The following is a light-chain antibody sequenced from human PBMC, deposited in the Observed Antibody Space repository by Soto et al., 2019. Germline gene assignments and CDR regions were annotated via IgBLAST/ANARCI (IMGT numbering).Light chain of an antibody. V-gene: IGLV2-18*01. CDR3: SLYTSENTYV. Sequence: QSALTQPPSVSGSPGQSVTISCTGTSTDFVSYNRVSWYQQPPGTAPKLIIYEASNRPSGVPGRFSGSKSGNTASLTISGLQVADEADYYCSLYTSENTYVFGTGTKVTVL. CDR1: STDFVSYNR. J-gene: IGLJ1*01. CDR2: EAS.